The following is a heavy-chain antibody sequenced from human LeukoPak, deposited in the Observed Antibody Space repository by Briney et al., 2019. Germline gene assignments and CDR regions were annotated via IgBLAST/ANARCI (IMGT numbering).Heavy chain of an antibody. CDR2: ISSSSSYI. CDR3: ARDEGAGYCSSTSCYSVGMDV. V-gene: IGHV3-21*01. Sequence: GGSLRLSCAASGFTFSSYSMNWDRQAPGKGLEWVSSISSSSSYIYYADSVKGRFTISGDNAKNSLYLQMNSLRAEDTAVYYCARDEGAGYCSSTSCYSVGMDVWGQGTTVTVSS. CDR1: GFTFSSYS. J-gene: IGHJ6*02. D-gene: IGHD2-2*01.